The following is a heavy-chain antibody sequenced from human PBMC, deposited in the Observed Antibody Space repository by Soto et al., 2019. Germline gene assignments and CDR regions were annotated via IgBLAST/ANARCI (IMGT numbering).Heavy chain of an antibody. CDR1: RVAFSKFI. CDR3: AKVRYSSPMGYYYGMDV. CDR2: IIPIFGTA. D-gene: IGHD6-19*01. Sequence: SVKVSCKASRVAFSKFIVTWVRQAPGLGLEWVGGIIPIFGTANYAQKFQGRVTIAADESTSTSYMEVNNLRSEDTAVYYCAKVRYSSPMGYYYGMDVWGQGTTVTVSS. J-gene: IGHJ6*02. V-gene: IGHV1-69*13.